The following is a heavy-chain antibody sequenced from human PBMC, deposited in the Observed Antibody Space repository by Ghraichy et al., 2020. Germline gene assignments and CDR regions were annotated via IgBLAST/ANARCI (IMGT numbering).Heavy chain of an antibody. CDR2: INPNSGGT. D-gene: IGHD2-2*01. J-gene: IGHJ6*02. Sequence: ASVKVSCKASGYTFTGYYMHWVRQAPGQGLEWMGWINPNSGGTNYAQKFQGKVTMTRDTSISTAYMELSRLRSDDTAVYYCARFLVVPAFKGMDVWGQGTTVTVSS. CDR3: ARFLVVPAFKGMDV. CDR1: GYTFTGYY. V-gene: IGHV1-2*02.